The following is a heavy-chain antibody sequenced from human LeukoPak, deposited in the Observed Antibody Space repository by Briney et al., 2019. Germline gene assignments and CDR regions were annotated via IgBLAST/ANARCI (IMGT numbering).Heavy chain of an antibody. J-gene: IGHJ6*02. V-gene: IGHV3-30*02. D-gene: IGHD4-17*01. CDR1: GFTFSNYG. Sequence: GGSLRLSCAASGFTFSNYGMHWVRQAPGKGLEWVAFIRYDGSNKYYADSVKGRFTISRDNAKNSLYLQMNSLRAEDTAVYYCARDGDYGDYWSYYYYGMDVWGQGTTVTVSS. CDR2: IRYDGSNK. CDR3: ARDGDYGDYWSYYYYGMDV.